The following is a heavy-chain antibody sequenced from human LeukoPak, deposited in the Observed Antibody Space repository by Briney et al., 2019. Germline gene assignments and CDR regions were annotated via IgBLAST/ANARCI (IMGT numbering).Heavy chain of an antibody. CDR2: IYYSGST. CDR1: GGSISSSSYY. CDR3: ARRFWIYYYYMDV. J-gene: IGHJ6*03. D-gene: IGHD1-1*01. Sequence: SETLSLTCTVSGGSISSSSYYWGWIRQPPGKGLEWIGSIYYSGSTYYNPSLKSRVTISVDTSKNQFSLKLSSVTAADTAVYYCARRFWIYYYYMDVWGKGTTVTISS. V-gene: IGHV4-39*07.